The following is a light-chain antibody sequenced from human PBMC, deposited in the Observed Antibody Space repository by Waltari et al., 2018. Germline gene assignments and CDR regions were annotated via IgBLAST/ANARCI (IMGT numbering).Light chain of an antibody. CDR3: QQYYSTPFT. CDR1: QSVLYSSNNKNY. CDR2: RAS. V-gene: IGKV4-1*01. J-gene: IGKJ3*01. Sequence: DIVMTQSPDSLAVSLGERATIHCKSSQSVLYSSNNKNYLDWYQQTPGQAPKVLIYRASTRESGVPDRFSGSGSGTDFTLTISSLQAEDVAVYYCQQYYSTPFTFGPGTKVDIK.